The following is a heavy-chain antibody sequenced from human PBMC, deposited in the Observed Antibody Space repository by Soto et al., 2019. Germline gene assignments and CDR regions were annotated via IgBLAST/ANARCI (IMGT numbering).Heavy chain of an antibody. J-gene: IGHJ3*02. D-gene: IGHD5-18*01. CDR3: ARPRWIQSMAAFDI. CDR2: MNPNSGNT. Sequence: QVQLVQSGAEVKKPGASVKVSCQASGYTFTSYEINWVRQATGQGLEWMGWMNPNSGNTGYAQKFQGRVTMTRNTSIRTAYMELSSLRSEDTAVYYCARPRWIQSMAAFDIWGQGTMVTVSS. V-gene: IGHV1-8*01. CDR1: GYTFTSYE.